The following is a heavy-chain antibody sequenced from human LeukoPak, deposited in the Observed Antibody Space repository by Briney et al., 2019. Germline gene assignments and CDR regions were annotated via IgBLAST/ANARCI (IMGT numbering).Heavy chain of an antibody. D-gene: IGHD3-10*01. Sequence: GGSLRLSCAASGFTFSGYAMSWVRQAPGKGLEWVSAISGSGGSTYYADSVKGRFTISRDNSKNTLYLQMNSLRAEDTAVYYCAKDGNYYGSGSYYTQRYFDLWGRGTLVTVSS. CDR2: ISGSGGST. V-gene: IGHV3-23*01. CDR1: GFTFSGYA. J-gene: IGHJ2*01. CDR3: AKDGNYYGSGSYYTQRYFDL.